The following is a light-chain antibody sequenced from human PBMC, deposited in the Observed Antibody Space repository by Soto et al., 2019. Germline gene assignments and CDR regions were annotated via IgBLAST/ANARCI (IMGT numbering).Light chain of an antibody. CDR1: SSDVGGYNY. V-gene: IGLV2-14*03. CDR3: TSFTSSSTWV. J-gene: IGLJ3*02. Sequence: QSVLTQPASVSGSPGQSITISCTGTSSDVGGYNYLSWFQQHPGKAPKLKIYEVSNRPSGVSNRFSGSKSGYTASLTISELQAEDEADYYCTSFTSSSTWVFGGGTKLTVL. CDR2: EVS.